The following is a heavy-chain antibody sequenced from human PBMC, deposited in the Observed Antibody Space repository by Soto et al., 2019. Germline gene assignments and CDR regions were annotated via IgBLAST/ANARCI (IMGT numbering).Heavy chain of an antibody. CDR3: ARGAIATAISY. CDR2: IKQDGSEK. CDR1: GFTFSSFW. J-gene: IGHJ4*02. D-gene: IGHD6-13*01. V-gene: IGHV3-7*03. Sequence: EVQLVESGGGLVQPGGSLRVSCAASGFTFSSFWMSWVRQAPGKGLEWVANIKQDGSEKNYVDSVKGRFIISRDNAKNSLYLQMNSLRDEDTPVYYCARGAIATAISYWGQGTLVTVSS.